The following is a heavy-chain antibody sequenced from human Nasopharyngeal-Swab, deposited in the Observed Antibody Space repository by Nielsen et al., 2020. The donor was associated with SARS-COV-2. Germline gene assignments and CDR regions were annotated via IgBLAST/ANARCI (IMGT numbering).Heavy chain of an antibody. CDR3: ASNNYGGGY. J-gene: IGHJ4*02. CDR2: IKQDGSEK. D-gene: IGHD4-17*01. V-gene: IGHV3-7*01. Sequence: GGSLRLSCAASGFTFSSYWVSWVRQAPGKGLEWVANIKQDGSEKYYVDSVKGRFTISRDNAKNSLYLQMDSLRVEDTAVYNCASNNYGGGYWGQGTLVTVSS. CDR1: GFTFSSYW.